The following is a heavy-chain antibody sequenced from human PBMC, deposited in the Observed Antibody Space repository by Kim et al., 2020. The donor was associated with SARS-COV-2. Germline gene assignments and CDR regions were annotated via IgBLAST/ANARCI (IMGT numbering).Heavy chain of an antibody. V-gene: IGHV4-31*03. CDR2: IYYSGST. J-gene: IGHJ6*02. CDR1: GGSISSGGYY. D-gene: IGHD3-16*01. CDR3: AAGEVRAHYYYYGMDV. Sequence: SETLSLTCTVSGGSISSGGYYWSWIRQHPGKGLEWIGYIYYSGSTYYNPSLKSRVTISVDTSKNQFSLKLSSVTAADTAVYYCAAGEVRAHYYYYGMDVWGQGTTVTVSS.